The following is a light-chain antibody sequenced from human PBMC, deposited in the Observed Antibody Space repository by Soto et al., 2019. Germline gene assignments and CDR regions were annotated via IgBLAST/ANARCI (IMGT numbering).Light chain of an antibody. Sequence: QSALTQPASVSGSPGQSITISCTGTSSDVGGYNYVSWYQQHPDKAPKLVIYDVSNRPSGVSNRFSGSKSGNTASLTISGLQAEDEADYYCSSYTGITTHDVFGTGTKVTVL. CDR1: SSDVGGYNY. J-gene: IGLJ1*01. CDR3: SSYTGITTHDV. CDR2: DVS. V-gene: IGLV2-14*01.